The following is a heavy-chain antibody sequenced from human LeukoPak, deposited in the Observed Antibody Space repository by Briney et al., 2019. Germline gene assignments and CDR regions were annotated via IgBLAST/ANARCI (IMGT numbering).Heavy chain of an antibody. Sequence: SETLSLTCTVSGGSISSNYWSWIRQPAGKGLEWIGRIYTSGSTNYNPSLKSRVTMSVDTSKNQFSLKLSSVTAADTAVYYCAREGRGRRGYSGYVQTWFDPWGQGTLVTVSS. CDR2: IYTSGST. V-gene: IGHV4-4*07. J-gene: IGHJ5*02. CDR3: AREGRGRRGYSGYVQTWFDP. CDR1: GGSISSNY. D-gene: IGHD5-12*01.